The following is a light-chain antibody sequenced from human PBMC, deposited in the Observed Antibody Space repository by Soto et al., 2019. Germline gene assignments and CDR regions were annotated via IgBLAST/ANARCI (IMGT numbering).Light chain of an antibody. CDR3: SSYTSTNSWV. V-gene: IGLV2-14*01. CDR1: SSDVGGYNY. J-gene: IGLJ3*02. Sequence: QSALTQSASVSGSPGQSITISCTGTSSDVGGYNYVSWYQQHPGKAPKLIIYDVSNRPSGVSTRSSGSKSGNTASLTISGLQAEDEADYSCSSYTSTNSWVFGGGTKVTVL. CDR2: DVS.